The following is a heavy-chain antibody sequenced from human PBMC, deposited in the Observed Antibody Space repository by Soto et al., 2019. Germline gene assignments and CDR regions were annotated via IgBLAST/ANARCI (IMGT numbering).Heavy chain of an antibody. V-gene: IGHV3-33*01. Sequence: QVQMVESGGGVVQPGGSLRLSCAVSESIFRGYGMHWVRQAPGKGLEWVAIIRFDGSNIHYADYVMGRFTISRDNSKNMLYLEMNNLRVEDMAVYYCARDGVGVTTFWGFLDYWGQGTLVTVSA. CDR1: ESIFRGYG. CDR3: ARDGVGVTTFWGFLDY. CDR2: IRFDGSNI. D-gene: IGHD3-10*02. J-gene: IGHJ4*02.